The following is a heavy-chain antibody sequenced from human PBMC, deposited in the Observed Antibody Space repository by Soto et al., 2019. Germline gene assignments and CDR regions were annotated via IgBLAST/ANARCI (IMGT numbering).Heavy chain of an antibody. J-gene: IGHJ6*02. V-gene: IGHV1-69*01. CDR3: ARSVGGSSSLDIYYYYYYGMDV. Sequence: QVQLVQSGAEVKKPGSSVKVSCKAPGGTFSSYAISWVRQAPGQGLEWMGGIIPIFGTAKYAQKFQGSVTITADESTSTGYMELSSLRSEDTAVYYCARSVGGSSSLDIYYYYYYGMDVWGQGTTVTVSS. CDR1: GGTFSSYA. D-gene: IGHD2-15*01. CDR2: IIPIFGTA.